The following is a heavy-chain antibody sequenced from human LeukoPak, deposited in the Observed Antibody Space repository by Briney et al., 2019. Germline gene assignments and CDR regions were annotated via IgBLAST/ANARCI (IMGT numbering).Heavy chain of an antibody. D-gene: IGHD3-22*01. Sequence: GGSLRLSCAASGFTFRSFGMHWVRQAPGKGLEWVAFIRYDGSDKYYADSGKGRFTISRDNSKNTLYLQMNSLRAEDTAVYYCAKTYYYDSSGYYPDYWGQGTLVTVSS. CDR2: IRYDGSDK. V-gene: IGHV3-30*02. CDR1: GFTFRSFG. CDR3: AKTYYYDSSGYYPDY. J-gene: IGHJ4*02.